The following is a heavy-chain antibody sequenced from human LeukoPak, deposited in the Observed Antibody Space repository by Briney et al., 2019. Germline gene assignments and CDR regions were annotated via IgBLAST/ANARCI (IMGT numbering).Heavy chain of an antibody. CDR3: AKAGVVVITPVDY. Sequence: TGGSLRLSCAASGFTFSSYGMHWVRQAPGKGLEWVAFIRYDGSNKYYADSVKGRFTISRDNSKNTLYLQMNSLRAEDTAVYYCAKAGVVVITPVDYWGQGTLVAVSS. CDR1: GFTFSSYG. V-gene: IGHV3-30*02. CDR2: IRYDGSNK. J-gene: IGHJ4*02. D-gene: IGHD3-22*01.